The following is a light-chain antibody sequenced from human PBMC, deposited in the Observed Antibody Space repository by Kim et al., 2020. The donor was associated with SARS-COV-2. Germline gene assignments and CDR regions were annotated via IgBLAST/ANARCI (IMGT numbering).Light chain of an antibody. CDR2: GAS. Sequence: SPEDSAPRSCRASQSVSSSYLAWYQQNPGPAPRLLYYGASSSATGSPDRCSGSGSGTDFTLTISRVEPEDFAVYYCQQYGSSPRTFGQGTKVDIK. CDR3: QQYGSSPRT. CDR1: QSVSSSY. V-gene: IGKV3-20*01. J-gene: IGKJ1*01.